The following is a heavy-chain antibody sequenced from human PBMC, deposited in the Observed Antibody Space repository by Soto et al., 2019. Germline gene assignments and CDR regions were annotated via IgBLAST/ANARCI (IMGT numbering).Heavy chain of an antibody. J-gene: IGHJ6*02. D-gene: IGHD2-2*01. V-gene: IGHV3-7*01. CDR2: IKQDGSEK. CDR3: ATGGIVVPWALYYYGMDV. CDR1: GFTFSSYW. Sequence: HPGGSLRLSCAASGFTFSSYWMSWVRQAPGKGLEWVANIKQDGSEKYYVDSVKGRFTISRDNAKNSLYLQMNSLRAEDTAVYYCATGGIVVPWALYYYGMDVWGQGTTVTVSS.